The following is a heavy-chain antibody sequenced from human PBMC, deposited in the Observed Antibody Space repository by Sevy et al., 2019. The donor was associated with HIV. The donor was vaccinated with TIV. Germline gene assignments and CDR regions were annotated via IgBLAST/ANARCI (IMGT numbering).Heavy chain of an antibody. J-gene: IGHJ4*02. CDR2: VTSDGTT. D-gene: IGHD3-16*01. V-gene: IGHV3-23*01. Sequence: GGSLRLSCAASGLTLTTTGMSWVRQAPGKGLEWVAGVTSDGTTYYADSVRDRFTVSRDNSKNTLYLQLNSLRADDTAVFYCAGGDTTRLTDLDYWGQGTLVTVSS. CDR1: GLTLTTTG. CDR3: AGGDTTRLTDLDY.